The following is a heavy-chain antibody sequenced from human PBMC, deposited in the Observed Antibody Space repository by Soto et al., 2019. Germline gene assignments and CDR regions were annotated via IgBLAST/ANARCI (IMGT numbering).Heavy chain of an antibody. V-gene: IGHV3-21*01. CDR1: GFTFSGYS. D-gene: IGHD2-8*01. CDR2: ISGPSIYI. CDR3: AIGFRNGFNV. Sequence: EVQLVESGGGLVKPGGSLRLSCVASGFTFSGYSINWVRQAPGKGLEWVSYISGPSIYIYYADSVKGRFTIPRDNAKSAVYLHMTRLSAEDTAVYYCAIGFRNGFNVWGQATTVSVSS. J-gene: IGHJ6*02.